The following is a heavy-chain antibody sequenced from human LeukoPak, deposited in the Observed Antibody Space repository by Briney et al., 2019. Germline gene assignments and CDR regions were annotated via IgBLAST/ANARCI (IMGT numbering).Heavy chain of an antibody. CDR1: GFSFSSYW. CDR2: VNQGGSQK. D-gene: IGHD7-27*01. CDR3: ARAYWGSADY. J-gene: IGHJ4*02. Sequence: PGGSLRLSCVASGFSFSSYWMSWVRQAPEKGLEWEANVNQGGSQKYYVDSVKGRFTISRDNVKNSLYLEMNNLRAEDTAVYYCARAYWGSADYWGQGTLVTVSS. V-gene: IGHV3-7*03.